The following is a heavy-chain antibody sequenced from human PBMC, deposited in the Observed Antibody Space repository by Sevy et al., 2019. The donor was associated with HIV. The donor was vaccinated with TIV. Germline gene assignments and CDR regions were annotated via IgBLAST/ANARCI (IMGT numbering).Heavy chain of an antibody. CDR2: ISSSGSTI. Sequence: GGSLRLSCAASGFTFSNYYMSWIRQAPGKGLEWVSYISSSGSTINYADSVKGRITISSDNAKNSLYLQMNSLRADDTAVYYCGSGGSSWCYDYWGQGTLVTVSS. CDR3: GSGGSSWCYDY. V-gene: IGHV3-11*01. J-gene: IGHJ4*02. CDR1: GFTFSNYY. D-gene: IGHD6-13*01.